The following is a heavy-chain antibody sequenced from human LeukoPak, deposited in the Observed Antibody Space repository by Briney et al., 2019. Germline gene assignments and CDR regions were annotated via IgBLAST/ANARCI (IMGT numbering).Heavy chain of an antibody. CDR2: IIPILGIA. V-gene: IGHV1-69*04. J-gene: IGHJ4*02. D-gene: IGHD2-2*01. CDR1: GGTFSSYA. Sequence: GASVKVSCKASGGTFSSYAISWVRQAPGQGPEWMGRIIPILGIANYAQKFQGRVTITADKSTSTAYMELSSLRSEDTAVYYCASSADIVVVPAAKQWGQGTLVTVSS. CDR3: ASSADIVVVPAAKQ.